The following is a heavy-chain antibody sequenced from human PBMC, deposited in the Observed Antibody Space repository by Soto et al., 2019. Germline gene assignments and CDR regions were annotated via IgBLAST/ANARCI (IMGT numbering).Heavy chain of an antibody. CDR2: IYYRGST. D-gene: IGHD1-26*01. Sequence: SETLSLTCTVSGGSIGTYYWSWIRQPPGKGLEWIGYIYYRGSTYYNPSLKSRVTISVDTSKNQFSLKLSSVTAADTAVYYCARRFSGSYALDYWGQGTLVTVSS. J-gene: IGHJ4*02. CDR3: ARRFSGSYALDY. V-gene: IGHV4-59*08. CDR1: GGSIGTYY.